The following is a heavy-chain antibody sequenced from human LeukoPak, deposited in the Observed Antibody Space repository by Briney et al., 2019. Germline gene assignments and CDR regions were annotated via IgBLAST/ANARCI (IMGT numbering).Heavy chain of an antibody. J-gene: IGHJ5*01. CDR3: ARMVRGVQSHLSWFDS. Sequence: PETLSLTCAVYSGSFSDYYWSWIRQPPGKGLEWIGEINHSGTTNYFPSLKSRATISMDTSKNQFSLKLRSVTAADTAIYYCARMVRGVQSHLSWFDSWGRGTLVTVSS. CDR2: INHSGTT. CDR1: SGSFSDYY. D-gene: IGHD3-10*01. V-gene: IGHV4-34*01.